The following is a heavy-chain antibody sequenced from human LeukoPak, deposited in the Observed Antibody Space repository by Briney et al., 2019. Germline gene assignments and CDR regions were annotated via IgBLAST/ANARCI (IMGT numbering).Heavy chain of an antibody. CDR3: ARVPAFRHYDSSGYYDY. D-gene: IGHD3-22*01. J-gene: IGHJ4*02. Sequence: PSETLSLTCTVSGGSISSYYWSWIRQPPGKGLEWIGYIYYSGSTNYNPSLKSRVTISVDTSKNQFSLKLSSVTAADTAVYYCARVPAFRHYDSSGYYDYWGQGTLVTVSS. V-gene: IGHV4-59*01. CDR2: IYYSGST. CDR1: GGSISSYY.